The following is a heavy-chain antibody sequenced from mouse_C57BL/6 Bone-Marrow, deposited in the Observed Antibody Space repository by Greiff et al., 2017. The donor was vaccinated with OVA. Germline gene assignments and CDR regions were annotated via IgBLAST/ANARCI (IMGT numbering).Heavy chain of an antibody. CDR3: AKQTYYSNYIAY. V-gene: IGHV2-5*01. J-gene: IGHJ3*01. CDR2: IWRGGST. D-gene: IGHD2-5*01. CDR1: GFSLTSYG. Sequence: VHLVESGPGLVQPSQSLSITCTVSGFSLTSYGVHWVRQSPGKGLEWLGVIWRGGSTDYNAAFMSRLSITKDNSKSQVFFKMNSLQADDTAIYYCAKQTYYSNYIAYWGQGTLVTVSA.